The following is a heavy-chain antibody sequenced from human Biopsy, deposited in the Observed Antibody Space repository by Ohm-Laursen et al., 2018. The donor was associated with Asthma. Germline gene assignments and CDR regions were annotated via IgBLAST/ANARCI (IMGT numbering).Heavy chain of an antibody. J-gene: IGHJ6*02. Sequence: GSLRLSFTASEFSVSSRYMSWVRQAPGKGLEWVSVIYNDGRAYYAAPVKGRFTVSRDNSKNTLLLQMNSLRAEDTAVYYCTRTTTVSTSYGMDVWGRGTTVTVSS. V-gene: IGHV3-53*01. D-gene: IGHD4-17*01. CDR3: TRTTTVSTSYGMDV. CDR1: EFSVSSRY. CDR2: IYNDGRA.